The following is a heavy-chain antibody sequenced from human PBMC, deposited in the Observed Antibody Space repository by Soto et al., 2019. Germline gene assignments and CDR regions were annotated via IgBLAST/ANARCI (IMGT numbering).Heavy chain of an antibody. CDR3: ARDSGSNYDFWKGGMDV. Sequence: QVQLVESGGGVVQPGRSLRLSCAASGFTFSSYAMHWVRQAPGKGLEWVAVISYDGSNKYYADCVKCRFTISRDKSKKTLYLHMTSLRAEDTAVYYCARDSGSNYDFWKGGMDVWGQGTTVTVSS. CDR2: ISYDGSNK. J-gene: IGHJ6*02. CDR1: GFTFSSYA. D-gene: IGHD3-3*01. V-gene: IGHV3-30-3*01.